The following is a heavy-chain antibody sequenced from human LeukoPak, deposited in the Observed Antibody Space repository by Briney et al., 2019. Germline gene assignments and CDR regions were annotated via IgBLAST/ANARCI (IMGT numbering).Heavy chain of an antibody. D-gene: IGHD2-21*02. CDR2: INPNSGGT. J-gene: IGHJ4*02. V-gene: IGHV1-2*02. CDR3: ARGDIVVVTASFDY. CDR1: GYTFTGYY. Sequence: VASVKVSCKASGYTFTGYYMHWVRQAPGQGLEWMGWINPNSGGTNYAQKFQGRVTMTRDTSISTAYMELSRLRPDDTAVYYCARGDIVVVTASFDYWGQGTLVTVSS.